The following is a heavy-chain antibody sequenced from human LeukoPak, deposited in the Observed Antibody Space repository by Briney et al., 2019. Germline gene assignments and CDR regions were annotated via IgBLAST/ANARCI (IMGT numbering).Heavy chain of an antibody. CDR2: IYYSGST. CDR3: ASGDNDPLFDY. D-gene: IGHD1-1*01. V-gene: IGHV4-31*03. J-gene: IGHJ4*02. Sequence: SETMSLTCTVSGGSISSGGYYWSWIRQHPGKGLEWIGSIYYSGSTNYNPSLQGRVTISLDTSRNQFSLKLSSVTAADTAVYYCASGDNDPLFDYWGQGTLVTVSS. CDR1: GGSISSGGYY.